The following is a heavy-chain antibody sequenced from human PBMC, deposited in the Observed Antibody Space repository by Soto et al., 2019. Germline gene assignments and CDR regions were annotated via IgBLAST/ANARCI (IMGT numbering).Heavy chain of an antibody. J-gene: IGHJ6*02. CDR1: GGTFSSYP. D-gene: IGHD1-26*01. Sequence: VQLVQSGAEVKKPGSSVKVSCEASGGTFSSYPINWVRQVPGQGLEWMGGIIPFFGTSNYAQKFQGRVTITADDSTSTAYMELRSLRSEDTAVYYCARVGHITNYGMAVWGQGTTVTVSS. CDR2: IIPFFGTS. CDR3: ARVGHITNYGMAV. V-gene: IGHV1-69*01.